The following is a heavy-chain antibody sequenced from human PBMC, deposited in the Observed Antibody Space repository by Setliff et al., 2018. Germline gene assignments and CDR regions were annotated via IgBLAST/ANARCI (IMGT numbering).Heavy chain of an antibody. J-gene: IGHJ4*02. V-gene: IGHV3-72*01. CDR2: TRDRAHSYST. D-gene: IGHD3-22*01. CDR3: TRRGVHSSGYYPIDS. CDR1: GFIFSDHY. Sequence: GGSLRLSCAASGFIFSDHYLDWVRHAPGRGLEWVARTRDRAHSYSTEYAASAKGRFFISRDNSNNLLFLQMDSLRTEDTAVYYCTRRGVHSSGYYPIDSWGQGTLVTVSS.